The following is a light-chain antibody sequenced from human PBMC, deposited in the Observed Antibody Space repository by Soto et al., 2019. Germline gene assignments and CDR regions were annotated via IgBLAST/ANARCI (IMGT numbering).Light chain of an antibody. CDR3: QQYGTSPA. Sequence: EMVLTQPPGTLSLSPGERATLSCRARQSVSSSYLASYQQKPGQAPRLLSYGASSRATGIPDRFSGSGSGTDFTLTISRLEPEDFAVYYCQQYGTSPAFGQGTKVEIK. V-gene: IGKV3-20*01. CDR1: QSVSSSY. J-gene: IGKJ1*01. CDR2: GAS.